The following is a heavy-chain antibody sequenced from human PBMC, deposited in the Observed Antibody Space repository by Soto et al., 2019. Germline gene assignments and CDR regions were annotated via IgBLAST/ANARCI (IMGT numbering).Heavy chain of an antibody. CDR2: ISGSGGST. V-gene: IGHV3-23*01. CDR1: GFTFSSYA. Sequence: GGSLRLSCAASGFTFSSYAMSWVRQAPGKGLEWVSAISGSGGSTYYADSVKGRYTISRDNSKNTLYLQMNSLRAEDTAVYYCAKDLPGPGANTAMVTIPVEYGGQGSLVTVPS. CDR3: AKDLPGPGANTAMVTIPVEY. J-gene: IGHJ4*02. D-gene: IGHD5-18*01.